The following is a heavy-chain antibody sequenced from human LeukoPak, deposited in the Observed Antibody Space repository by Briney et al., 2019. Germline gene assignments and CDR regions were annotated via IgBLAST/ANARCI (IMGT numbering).Heavy chain of an antibody. Sequence: ASVKVSCKASGYTFTGYYMHLVRQAPGQGLEWMGWINPNSGGTNYAQKFQGRVTMTRDTSISTAYMELSRLRSDDTAVYYCARDHSNDFWSGSGPLYYMDVWGKGTTVTVSS. CDR2: INPNSGGT. V-gene: IGHV1-2*02. CDR1: GYTFTGYY. D-gene: IGHD3-3*01. CDR3: ARDHSNDFWSGSGPLYYMDV. J-gene: IGHJ6*03.